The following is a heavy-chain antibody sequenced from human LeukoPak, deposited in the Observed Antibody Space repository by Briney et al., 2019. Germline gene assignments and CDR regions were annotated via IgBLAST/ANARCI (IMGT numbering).Heavy chain of an antibody. D-gene: IGHD4-17*01. CDR3: ASRYGHRADYFDN. J-gene: IGHJ4*02. Sequence: SETLSLTCTVSGASIRSDISYWSWIRQPAGKGLEWIGRIYTSGSTTYSPSLKSRVTISLDTSNNQFSLKLNSVTAADTAVYYCASRYGHRADYFDNWGQGTQVTVSS. CDR2: IYTSGST. V-gene: IGHV4-61*02. CDR1: GASIRSDISY.